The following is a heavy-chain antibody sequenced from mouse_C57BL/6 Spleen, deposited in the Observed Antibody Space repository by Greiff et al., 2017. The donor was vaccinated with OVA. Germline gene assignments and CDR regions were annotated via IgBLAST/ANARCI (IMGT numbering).Heavy chain of an antibody. V-gene: IGHV1-64*01. J-gene: IGHJ4*01. CDR2: IHPTSGST. Sequence: VQLQQPGAELVKPGASVKLSCKASGYTFTSYWMHWVKQRPGPGLEWIGMIHPTSGSTNYNEKCKSKATLTVDKSSSTAYMQLSSLTSEDSAVYDCAIEYHGAMDYWGQGTSVTVSS. D-gene: IGHD5-1*01. CDR1: GYTFTSYW. CDR3: AIEYHGAMDY.